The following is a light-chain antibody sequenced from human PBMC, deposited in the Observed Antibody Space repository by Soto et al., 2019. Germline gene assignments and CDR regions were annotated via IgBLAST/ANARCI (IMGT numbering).Light chain of an antibody. CDR3: QQRSNWPPWT. CDR1: QSVSSY. V-gene: IGKV3-11*01. Sequence: EIVLKKSPSTLSLSPGERATLSCRASQSVSSYLAWYQQKPGQAPRLLIYDASNRATGIPARFSGSGSGTDFTLTISSLEPEDFAVYYCQQRSNWPPWTFGQGTKVDIK. CDR2: DAS. J-gene: IGKJ1*01.